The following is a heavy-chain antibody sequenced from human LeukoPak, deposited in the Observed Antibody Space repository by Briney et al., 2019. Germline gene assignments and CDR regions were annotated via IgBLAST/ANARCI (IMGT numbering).Heavy chain of an antibody. Sequence: PSETLSLTCTVSGGSISSYYWSWIRQPAGKGLEWIGRIYTSGSTNYNPSLKSRVTMSVDTSKNQFSLKLSSVTAADAAVYYCARDGYRSYGYYYYMDVWGKGTTVTVSS. CDR1: GGSISSYY. CDR2: IYTSGST. D-gene: IGHD6-19*01. V-gene: IGHV4-4*07. J-gene: IGHJ6*03. CDR3: ARDGYRSYGYYYYMDV.